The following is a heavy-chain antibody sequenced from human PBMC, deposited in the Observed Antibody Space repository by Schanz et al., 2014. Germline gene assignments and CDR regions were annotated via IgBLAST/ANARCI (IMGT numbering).Heavy chain of an antibody. CDR3: ARDRGYCSGGSCLTFDY. V-gene: IGHV3-21*01. CDR2: ISSSGSYI. D-gene: IGHD2-15*01. CDR1: EFTFSSYK. J-gene: IGHJ4*02. Sequence: EGQLAESGGGLVQPGGSLRLSCEASEFTFSSYKMNWVRQAPGKGLEWVSSISSSGSYIHYADSVKGRFTISRDNSKNTLYLQRNTLRAEDAAVYYCARDRGYCSGGSCLTFDYWGQGTLVTVSS.